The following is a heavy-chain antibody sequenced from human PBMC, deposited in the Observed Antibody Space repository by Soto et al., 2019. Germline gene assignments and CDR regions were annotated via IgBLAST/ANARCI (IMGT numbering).Heavy chain of an antibody. V-gene: IGHV4-31*03. CDR3: ARDRLLPVRIYDY. J-gene: IGHJ4*02. CDR2: IYYSGST. Sequence: PSETLSLTCTVSGGSISSGGYYWSWIRQHPGKGLEWIGYIYYSGSTYYNPSLKSRVTISVDTSKNQFSLKLSSVTAADTAVYYCARDRLLPVRIYDYWGQGTLVTSPQ. CDR1: GGSISSGGYY. D-gene: IGHD3-10*01.